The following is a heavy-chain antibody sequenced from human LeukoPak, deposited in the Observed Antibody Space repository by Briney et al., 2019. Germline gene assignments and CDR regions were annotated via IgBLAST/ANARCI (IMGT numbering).Heavy chain of an antibody. CDR2: ISSSSSYI. V-gene: IGHV3-21*04. D-gene: IGHD3-16*01. CDR1: GFTLSSFN. J-gene: IGHJ6*03. CDR3: ARETSQKGAHYMDV. Sequence: GGSLRLSCAASGFTLSSFNMNWVRQAPGKGLEWVSSISSSSSYIYYADSVKGRFTVSRDNAKKSLYLQMNSLRAEDTAVYYCARETSQKGAHYMDVWGKGTTITISS.